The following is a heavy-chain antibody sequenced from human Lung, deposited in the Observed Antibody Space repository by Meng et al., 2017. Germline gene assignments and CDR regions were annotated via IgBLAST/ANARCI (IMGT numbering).Heavy chain of an antibody. Sequence: EVHLVESGGDLVKHGWSLRLSCASSGFYFNNAWMSWVRQAPGKGLEWVGRIKSNTDGGTAEYAAPVTGRFTISRDDSKSTLYLQMSGLRIDDTGVYYCTWDDKAVSDYWGQGTLVTVSS. CDR1: GFYFNNAW. J-gene: IGHJ4*02. D-gene: IGHD1-26*01. CDR2: IKSNTDGGTA. CDR3: TWDDKAVSDY. V-gene: IGHV3-15*01.